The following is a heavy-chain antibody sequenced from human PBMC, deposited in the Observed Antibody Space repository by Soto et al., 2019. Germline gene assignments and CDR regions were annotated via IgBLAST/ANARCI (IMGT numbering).Heavy chain of an antibody. Sequence: EVHLLEYGGGLVQPGGSLRLSCVVSGSTFSSDDMSWVRQAPGRGLEWVSGISDSGGSTDYADSVKGRFTISTDNAKNTLYLQMKSLRVEDTALYYCAKDGGWSLAVAGLFDYWGPGTQVTVSS. CDR2: ISDSGGST. J-gene: IGHJ4*02. CDR3: AKDGGWSLAVAGLFDY. D-gene: IGHD6-19*01. CDR1: GSTFSSDD. V-gene: IGHV3-23*01.